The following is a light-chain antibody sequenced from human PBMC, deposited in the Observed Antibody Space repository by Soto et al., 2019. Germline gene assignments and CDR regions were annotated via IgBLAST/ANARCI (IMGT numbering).Light chain of an antibody. CDR1: SSDVGGYNY. Sequence: QSALTQPRSVSGSPGQSVTISCTGTSSDVGGYNYVSWYQQHPGKAPKAMIYDVSERPSGVPDRFSGYKSGNTASLTISGLQAEDEADYYCCSYAGSPRYVFGTGTKLTVL. V-gene: IGLV2-11*01. CDR2: DVS. CDR3: CSYAGSPRYV. J-gene: IGLJ1*01.